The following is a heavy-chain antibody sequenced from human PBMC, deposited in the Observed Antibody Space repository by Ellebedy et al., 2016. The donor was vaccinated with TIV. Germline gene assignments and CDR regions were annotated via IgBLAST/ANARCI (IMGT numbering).Heavy chain of an antibody. CDR3: ARVSGGSYYYYMDV. J-gene: IGHJ6*03. V-gene: IGHV4-34*01. CDR1: GGSFSGYY. D-gene: IGHD3-16*01. Sequence: SETLSLTCAVYGGSFSGYYWSWIRQPPGKGLEWIGEINQSGRTNYNPSLDKGRVTISVDTSKNQFSLKLSSVTAADTAVYYCARVSGGSYYYYMDVWGKGTTVTVSS. CDR2: INQSGRT.